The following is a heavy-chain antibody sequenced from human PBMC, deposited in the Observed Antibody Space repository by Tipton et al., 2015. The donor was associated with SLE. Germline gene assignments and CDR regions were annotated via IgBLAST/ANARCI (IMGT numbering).Heavy chain of an antibody. CDR3: ARDFEGIANPLGAFDI. J-gene: IGHJ3*02. CDR1: GYTFIGYY. Sequence: QSGAEVKKPGASVKVSCKASGYTFIGYYMHWVRQAPGQGLEWMGRINPNSGGTEYAQKFQGRVTITTDESTSTAYMELSSLRSEDTAVYYCARDFEGIANPLGAFDIWGQGTMVTVSS. CDR2: INPNSGGT. D-gene: IGHD6-13*01. V-gene: IGHV1-2*06.